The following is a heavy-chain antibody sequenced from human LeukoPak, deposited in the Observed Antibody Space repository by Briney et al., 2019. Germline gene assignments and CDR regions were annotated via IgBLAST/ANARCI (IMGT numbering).Heavy chain of an antibody. Sequence: SETLSLTCTVSGGSISSSTCYWAWIRQPPGKGLEWIATIHHSGSTYYKPSLRSGVTISVDTSGNPFSLKLSSVTVADTAVYYCARLGGYYDPPGYWGQGTLVTVSS. CDR3: ARLGGYYDPPGY. V-gene: IGHV4-39*01. CDR2: IHHSGST. J-gene: IGHJ4*02. CDR1: GGSISSSTCY. D-gene: IGHD3-22*01.